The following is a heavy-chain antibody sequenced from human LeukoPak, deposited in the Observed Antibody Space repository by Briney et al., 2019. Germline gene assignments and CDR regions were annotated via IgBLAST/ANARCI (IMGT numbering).Heavy chain of an antibody. CDR2: ISGSGGST. CDR1: GFTFSSYA. D-gene: IGHD3-3*01. J-gene: IGHJ4*02. CDR3: AKDYDFWSGYQEFDY. V-gene: IGHV3-23*01. Sequence: GGSLRLSCAASGFTFSSYAMSWVRQAPGKGLEWVSAISGSGGSTYYADSVKGRFTISRDNSKNTLYLQMNGLRAEDTAVYYCAKDYDFWSGYQEFDYWGQGTLVTVSS.